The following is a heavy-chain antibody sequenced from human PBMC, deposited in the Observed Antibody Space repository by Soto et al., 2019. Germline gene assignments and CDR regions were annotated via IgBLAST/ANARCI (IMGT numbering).Heavy chain of an antibody. J-gene: IGHJ6*02. CDR3: ARGGRHSDYYYYYGMDV. CDR2: INTSGGSP. CDR1: GYTFTIYY. Sequence: QVQLVQSGAEVKKPGASVKVSCKAFGYTFTIYYIHWVRQAPEQGLEWMGVINTSGGSPTYAQKFQDRVTMTRDTSTSTVYMELSSLRSEDTAVYYCARGGRHSDYYYYYGMDVWGQGTTVTVSS. D-gene: IGHD6-25*01. V-gene: IGHV1-46*01.